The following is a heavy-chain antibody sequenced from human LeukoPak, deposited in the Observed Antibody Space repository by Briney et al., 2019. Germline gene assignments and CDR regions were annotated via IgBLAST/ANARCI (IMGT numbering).Heavy chain of an antibody. CDR3: APDVMGAASSPPY. D-gene: IGHD2-8*01. CDR1: GFPVRNYG. V-gene: IGHV3-23*01. Sequence: GGSLRLSCAVSGFPVRNYGTSWVRQAPGKGLEWVSVVSDSGSSAYYTDSVKGRFTISRDNSKNTLYLQMNSLRVEDTAVYYCAPDVMGAASSPPYWGQGTLVTVSS. CDR2: VSDSGSSA. J-gene: IGHJ4*02.